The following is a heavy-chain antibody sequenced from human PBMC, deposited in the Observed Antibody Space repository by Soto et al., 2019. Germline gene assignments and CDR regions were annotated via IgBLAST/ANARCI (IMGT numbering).Heavy chain of an antibody. CDR3: ASGIGGQNIVVAVAAHFDY. CDR1: GGSFSGYY. D-gene: IGHD2-15*01. V-gene: IGHV4-34*01. J-gene: IGHJ4*02. CDR2: INHSGST. Sequence: PSETLSLTCAVYGGSFSGYYWSWIRQPPGKGLEWIGEINHSGSTNYNPSLKSRVTISVDTSKNQFSLKLSSVTAADTAVYYCASGIGGQNIVVAVAAHFDYWGQGTLVSVSS.